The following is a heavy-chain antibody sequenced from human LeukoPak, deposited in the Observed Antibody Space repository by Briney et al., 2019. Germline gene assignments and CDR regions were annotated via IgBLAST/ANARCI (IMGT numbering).Heavy chain of an antibody. D-gene: IGHD3-22*01. CDR1: GFTFSSYW. J-gene: IGHJ1*01. Sequence: EGSLRLSCAASGFTFSSYWMSWVRQAPGKGLEWVANIKQDGSEKYYVDSVKGRFTISRDNAKNSLYLQMNSLRAEDTAVYYCATYSSLNRREFQYWGQGTLLTVSS. V-gene: IGHV3-7*01. CDR2: IKQDGSEK. CDR3: ATYSSLNRREFQY.